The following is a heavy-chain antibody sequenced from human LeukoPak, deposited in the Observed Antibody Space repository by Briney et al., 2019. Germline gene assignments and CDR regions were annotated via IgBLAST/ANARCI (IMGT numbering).Heavy chain of an antibody. J-gene: IGHJ3*01. Sequence: GGSLRLSCVASGFTFSGHFMNWVRQAPGKGLEWVSSITSSGSSIYSADSLKGRFTISRDNAKNTLYLQINSLRPEDTAVYYCARERYSRASHDALDLWGQGTMVTVSS. CDR3: ARERYSRASHDALDL. CDR1: GFTFSGHF. CDR2: ITSSGSSI. D-gene: IGHD6-13*01. V-gene: IGHV3-21*01.